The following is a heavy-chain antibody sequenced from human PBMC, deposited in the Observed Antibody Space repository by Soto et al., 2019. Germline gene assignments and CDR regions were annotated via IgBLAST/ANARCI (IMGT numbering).Heavy chain of an antibody. CDR1: GFTFSNCV. CDR2: ITKTGDT. J-gene: IGHJ4*02. V-gene: IGHV3-23*01. D-gene: IGHD6-13*01. Sequence: EVHLLESGGVLVQPGESLRLSCETSGFTFSNCVMTWVRQAPGKGLEWVSVITKTGDTDYADSVKGRFTISRDNSKNTVYLQMNSLRAADTAVYYCAKGLLNGRWYAADWGQGTLGTVSS. CDR3: AKGLLNGRWYAAD.